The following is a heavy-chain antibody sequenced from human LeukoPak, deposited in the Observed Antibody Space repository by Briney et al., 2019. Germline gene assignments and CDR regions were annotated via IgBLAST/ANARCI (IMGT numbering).Heavy chain of an antibody. J-gene: IGHJ4*02. Sequence: GGSLRLSCAASGFTFSNYYMSWVRQAPGKGLEWVANIKQDGSEKYSVDSVKGRFTISRDNAKNSLSLQTNSLRAEDTAVYYCARGRWLDYWGQGTLVTVSS. V-gene: IGHV3-7*04. CDR3: ARGRWLDY. CDR1: GFTFSNYY. CDR2: IKQDGSEK. D-gene: IGHD6-13*01.